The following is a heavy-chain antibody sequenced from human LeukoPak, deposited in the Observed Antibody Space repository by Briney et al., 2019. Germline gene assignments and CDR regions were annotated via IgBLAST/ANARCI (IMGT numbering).Heavy chain of an antibody. V-gene: IGHV3-30*02. CDR1: GFTFRNYG. Sequence: PGGSLRLSCAASGFTFRNYGIHWVRQAPGKGLEWVAFIRFDGTNKYYADSVKGRFTISRDNSKNTLYLQMNSLRAEDTAVYYCAKDPGGSSGWSPWGQGTLVTVSS. D-gene: IGHD6-19*01. CDR3: AKDPGGSSGWSP. J-gene: IGHJ5*02. CDR2: IRFDGTNK.